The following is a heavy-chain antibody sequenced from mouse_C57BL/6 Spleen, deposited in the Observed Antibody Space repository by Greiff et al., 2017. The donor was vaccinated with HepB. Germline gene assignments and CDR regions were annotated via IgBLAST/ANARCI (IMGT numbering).Heavy chain of an antibody. J-gene: IGHJ2*01. CDR1: GFTFSSYA. D-gene: IGHD4-1*01. CDR2: ISSGGDYI. Sequence: EVKLMESGEGLVKPGGSLKLSCAASGFTFSSYAMSWVRQTPEKRLEWVAYISSGGDYIYYADTVKGRFTISRDNARNTLYLQMSSLKSEDTAMYYCTRNWDGFDYWGQGTTLTVSS. CDR3: TRNWDGFDY. V-gene: IGHV5-9-1*02.